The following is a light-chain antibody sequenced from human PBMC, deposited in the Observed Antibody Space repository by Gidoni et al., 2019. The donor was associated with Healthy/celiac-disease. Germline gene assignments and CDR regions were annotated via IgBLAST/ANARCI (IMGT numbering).Light chain of an antibody. CDR2: KDS. CDR3: QSADSSGPYPV. V-gene: IGLV3-25*03. Sequence: SYELTQPPSVSVSPGQTARITCSGDALPKQYAYWYQQEPGQAPVLVIYKDSERPSGIPERFSGSSSGTTVTLTISGVQAEDEADYYCQSADSSGPYPVFGGGTKLTVL. J-gene: IGLJ2*01. CDR1: ALPKQY.